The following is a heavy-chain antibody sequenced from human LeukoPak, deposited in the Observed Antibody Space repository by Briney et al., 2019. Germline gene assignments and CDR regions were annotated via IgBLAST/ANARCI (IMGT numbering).Heavy chain of an antibody. D-gene: IGHD3-10*01. CDR2: INGNGGNT. CDR3: AKFYGSGTNYNNYFDY. Sequence: AGGSLRLSCAASGFNFDEYPMHWVRQAPGKGLEWVAAINGNGGNTDYADSVKGRCTISRDNNKNSLFLQMNSLRTEDTALYYCAKFYGSGTNYNNYFDYWGQGTLVTVSS. V-gene: IGHV3-43*02. J-gene: IGHJ4*02. CDR1: GFNFDEYP.